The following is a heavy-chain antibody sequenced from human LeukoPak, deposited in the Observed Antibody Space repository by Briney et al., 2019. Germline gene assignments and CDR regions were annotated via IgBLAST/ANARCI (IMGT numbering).Heavy chain of an antibody. Sequence: SQTLSLTCPVSSGSISSGVYYWSWIRQHPGKGLEWIGYIYYSGSTYYNPSLKSRVTISVDTSKNQFSLKLSSVTAADTAVYYCARHRSGGGYCSSTSCYLSDYWGQGTLVTVSS. V-gene: IGHV4-31*03. J-gene: IGHJ4*02. CDR2: IYYSGST. D-gene: IGHD2-2*01. CDR3: ARHRSGGGYCSSTSCYLSDY. CDR1: SGSISSGVYY.